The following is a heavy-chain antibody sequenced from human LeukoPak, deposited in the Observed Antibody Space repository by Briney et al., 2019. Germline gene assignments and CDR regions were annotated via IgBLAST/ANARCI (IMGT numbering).Heavy chain of an antibody. CDR3: ATYRQVLLPFES. D-gene: IGHD2-8*02. V-gene: IGHV3-7*03. CDR2: IKYDGNEK. J-gene: IGHJ4*02. CDR1: GFTFSVSW. Sequence: PGGSLRLSCAASGFTFSVSWMSWVRQAPGKGLEWVANIKYDGNEKYYVDSVKGRFTISRDNAENSLYLQMNSLRAEDTAIYYCATYRQVLLPFESWGQGTLVTVSS.